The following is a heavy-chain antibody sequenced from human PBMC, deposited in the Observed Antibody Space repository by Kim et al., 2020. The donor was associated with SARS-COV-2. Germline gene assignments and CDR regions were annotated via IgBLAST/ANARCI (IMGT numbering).Heavy chain of an antibody. Sequence: SRVTISVDTSKNQFSLKLSSVTAADTAVYYCASLPGYCSGGSCYSGYFDYWGQGTLVTVSS. D-gene: IGHD2-15*01. CDR3: ASLPGYCSGGSCYSGYFDY. V-gene: IGHV4-59*01. J-gene: IGHJ4*02.